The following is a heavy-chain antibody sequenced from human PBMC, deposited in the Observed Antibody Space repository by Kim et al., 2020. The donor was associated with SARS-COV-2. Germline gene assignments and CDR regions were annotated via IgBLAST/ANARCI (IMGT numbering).Heavy chain of an antibody. Sequence: YNPSLKSRVTISVDTSKNQFSLKLSSVTAADTAVYYCARGGRGSGSYSSPWGQGTLVTVSS. CDR3: ARGGRGSGSYSSP. J-gene: IGHJ5*02. D-gene: IGHD3-10*01. V-gene: IGHV4-34*01.